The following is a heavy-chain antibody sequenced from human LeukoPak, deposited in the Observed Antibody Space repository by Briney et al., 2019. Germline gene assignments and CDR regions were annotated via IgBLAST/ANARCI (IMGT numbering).Heavy chain of an antibody. D-gene: IGHD6-19*01. J-gene: IGHJ5*02. CDR3: ARDSSGWYGGANWFDP. CDR1: GFTFSSYS. CDR2: ISSSSSYI. V-gene: IGHV3-21*01. Sequence: GGSLRLSCAASGFTFSSYSMTWVRQAPGKGLEWVSSISSSSSYIYYADSVKGRFTISRDNAKNSLYLQMNSLRAEDTAVYYCARDSSGWYGGANWFDPWGQGTLVTVSS.